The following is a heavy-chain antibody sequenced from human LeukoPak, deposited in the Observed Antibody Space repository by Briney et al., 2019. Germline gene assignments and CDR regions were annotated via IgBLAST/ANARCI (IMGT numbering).Heavy chain of an antibody. D-gene: IGHD5-12*01. V-gene: IGHV4-30-2*01. J-gene: IGHJ4*02. CDR3: ARASGYGGAYFDY. Sequence: SETLSLTCAVSGGSISSGGYSWSWIRQPPGEGLEWIGYIYHSGSTYYNPSLKSRVTISVDRSKNQFSLKLSSVTAADTAVYYCARASGYGGAYFDYWGQGTLVTVSS. CDR2: IYHSGST. CDR1: GGSISSGGYS.